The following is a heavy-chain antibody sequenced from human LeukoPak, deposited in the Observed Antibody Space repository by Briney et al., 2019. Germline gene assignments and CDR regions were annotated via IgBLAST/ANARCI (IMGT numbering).Heavy chain of an antibody. D-gene: IGHD4-17*01. J-gene: IGHJ6*03. CDR3: ARVGTYGDYLGDYYYMDV. Sequence: PGGSLRLSCAASGFTFTSYSSTWVRQAPGKGLEWVSSISSDSTYIYYADSVKGRFTISRDNAKNSLYLQMNSLRAEDTAVYYCARVGTYGDYLGDYYYMDVWGKGTTVTISS. V-gene: IGHV3-21*01. CDR2: ISSDSTYI. CDR1: GFTFTSYS.